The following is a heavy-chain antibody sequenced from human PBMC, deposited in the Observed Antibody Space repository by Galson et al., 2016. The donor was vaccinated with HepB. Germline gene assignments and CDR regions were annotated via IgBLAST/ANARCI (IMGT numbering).Heavy chain of an antibody. CDR2: ISYNGGYR. CDR3: ARGNPKYSSSSLDY. Sequence: SLRLSCAASGFTFSTYDMHLVRQAPGNGLEWVTLISYNGGYRNYVDSVKGRFSISRVNSRDTLYLEMNSLRIEDTAVYYCARGNPKYSSSSLDYWGQGSLVTVSS. V-gene: IGHV3-30-3*01. D-gene: IGHD6-6*01. CDR1: GFTFSTYD. J-gene: IGHJ4*02.